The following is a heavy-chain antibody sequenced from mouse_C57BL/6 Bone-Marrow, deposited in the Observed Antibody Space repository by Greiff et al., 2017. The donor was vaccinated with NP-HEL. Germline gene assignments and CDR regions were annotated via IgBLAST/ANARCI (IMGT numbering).Heavy chain of an antibody. CDR1: GFTFSDYY. V-gene: IGHV5-16*01. CDR3: ARDGDDYVYFDY. Sequence: EVKVVESEGGLVQPGSSMKLSCTASGFTFSDYYMAWVRQVPEKGLEWVANINYDGSSTYYLDSLKSRFILSRDNAKNLLYLQMSSLKSEDTATYYCARDGDDYVYFDYWGQGTTLTVSS. CDR2: INYDGSST. J-gene: IGHJ2*01. D-gene: IGHD2-4*01.